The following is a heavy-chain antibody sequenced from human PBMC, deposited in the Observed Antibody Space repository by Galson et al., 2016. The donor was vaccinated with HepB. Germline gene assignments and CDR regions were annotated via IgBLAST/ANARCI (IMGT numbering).Heavy chain of an antibody. CDR1: GYTFTNYY. CDR3: AREGGGIYPFDF. J-gene: IGHJ4*02. CDR2: INPRAGNT. V-gene: IGHV1-46*01. D-gene: IGHD1-26*01. Sequence: SVKVSCKASGYTFTNYYMHWVRQAPGQGLEWMGLINPRAGNTSHAQQFQGRISLTRDTSMSTVYMELYGLRSDDTAVYYCAREGGGIYPFDFWGQGTLVTVSS.